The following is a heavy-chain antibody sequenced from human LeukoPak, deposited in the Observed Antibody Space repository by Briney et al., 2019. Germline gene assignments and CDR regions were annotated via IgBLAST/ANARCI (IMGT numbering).Heavy chain of an antibody. CDR1: GGTFSSYA. J-gene: IGHJ4*02. CDR2: IIPIFGTA. V-gene: IGHV1-69*01. Sequence: SVKVSCKASGGTFSSYAISWVRQAPGQRLEWMGGIIPIFGTANYAQKFQGRVTITADESTSTAYMELSSLRSEDTAVYYCARGAIAAAGTGGYFDYWGQGTLVTVSS. CDR3: ARGAIAAAGTGGYFDY. D-gene: IGHD6-13*01.